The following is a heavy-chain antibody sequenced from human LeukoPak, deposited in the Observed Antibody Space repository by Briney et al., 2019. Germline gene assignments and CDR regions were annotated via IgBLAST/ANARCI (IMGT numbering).Heavy chain of an antibody. Sequence: GGSLRLSCAASGFTFSSYAVSWVRQAPGKGLEWVSGISGSGARTNYADSVKGRFTISRDNSKNTLYLQMNSLRAEDTAVYYCAKYELGAPRYFDWLLPTFDFWGQRTLVTVSS. CDR2: ISGSGART. V-gene: IGHV3-23*01. CDR1: GFTFSSYA. D-gene: IGHD3-9*01. J-gene: IGHJ4*02. CDR3: AKYELGAPRYFDWLLPTFDF.